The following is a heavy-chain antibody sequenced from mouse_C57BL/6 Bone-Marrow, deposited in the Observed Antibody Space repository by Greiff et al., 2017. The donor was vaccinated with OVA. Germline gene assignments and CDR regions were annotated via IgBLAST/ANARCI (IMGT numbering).Heavy chain of an antibody. J-gene: IGHJ2*01. CDR2: ISSGSSTI. Sequence: EVQLQESGGGLVKPGGSLKLSCAASGFTFSDYGMHWVRQAPEKGLEWVAYISSGSSTIYYADTVKGRFTISRDNAKNTLFLQMTSLRSEDTAMYYCARDDYDGYYFDYWGQGTTLTVSS. D-gene: IGHD2-4*01. V-gene: IGHV5-17*01. CDR1: GFTFSDYG. CDR3: ARDDYDGYYFDY.